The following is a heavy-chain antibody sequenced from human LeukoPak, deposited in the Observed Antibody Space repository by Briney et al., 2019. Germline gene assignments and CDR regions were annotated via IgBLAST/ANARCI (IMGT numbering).Heavy chain of an antibody. CDR1: GFTFSSYE. CDR2: ISSSGSTI. J-gene: IGHJ4*02. V-gene: IGHV3-48*03. D-gene: IGHD6-19*01. CDR3: ASLYSSGWWVDY. Sequence: PGGSLRLSCAASGFTFSSYEMNWVRQAPGKGLEWVSYISSSGSTIYYADSVKGRFTISRDNAKNSLYLQMNSLRAEDTAVYYCASLYSSGWWVDYWGQGTLVTVSS.